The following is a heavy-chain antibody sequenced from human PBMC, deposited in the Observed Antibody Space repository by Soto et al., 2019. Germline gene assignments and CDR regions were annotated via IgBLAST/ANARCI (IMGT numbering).Heavy chain of an antibody. CDR3: AREGEGCYDSPTYYYYGMDV. V-gene: IGHV3-53*04. CDR1: GFTVSSNY. CDR2: IYSGGST. J-gene: IGHJ6*02. Sequence: EVQLVESGGGLVQPGGSLRLSCAASGFTVSSNYMSWVRQAPGKGLEWVSVIYSGGSTYYADSVKGRFTISRHNSKNTLYLQMNSLRAEDTAVYYCAREGEGCYDSPTYYYYGMDVWGQGTTVTVSS. D-gene: IGHD5-12*01.